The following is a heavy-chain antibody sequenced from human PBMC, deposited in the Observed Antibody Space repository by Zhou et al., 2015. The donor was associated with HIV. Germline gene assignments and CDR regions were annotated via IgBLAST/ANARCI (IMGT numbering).Heavy chain of an antibody. V-gene: IGHV1-18*01. J-gene: IGHJ4*02. CDR1: GYTFTSYG. CDR2: ISAYNGNT. D-gene: IGHD6-13*01. CDR3: ARDPGRYSSSWYGPYYFDY. Sequence: QVQLVQSGAEVKKPGASVKVSCKASGYTFTSYGISWVRQAPGQGLEWMGWISAYNGNTNYAQKLQGRVTMTTDTSTSTAYMELRSLRSDDTAVYYCARDPGRYSSSWYGPYYFDYWGQGTLVTVSS.